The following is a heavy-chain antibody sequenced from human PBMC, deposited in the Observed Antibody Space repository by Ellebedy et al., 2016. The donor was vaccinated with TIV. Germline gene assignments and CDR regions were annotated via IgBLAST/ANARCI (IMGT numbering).Heavy chain of an antibody. J-gene: IGHJ4*02. CDR1: GGTFSSYA. D-gene: IGHD3-22*01. CDR3: ATPYYYDSSGNSLGY. Sequence: SVKVSCXASGGTFSSYAISWVRQAPGQGLEWMGRIIPILGIANYAQKFQGRVTITADKSTSTAYMELSSLRSEDTAVYYCATPYYYDSSGNSLGYWGQGTLVTVSS. CDR2: IIPILGIA. V-gene: IGHV1-69*04.